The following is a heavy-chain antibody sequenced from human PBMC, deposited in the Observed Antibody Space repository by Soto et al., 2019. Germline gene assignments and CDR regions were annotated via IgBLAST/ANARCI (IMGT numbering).Heavy chain of an antibody. CDR1: GFIFSTYW. J-gene: IGHJ6*02. CDR2: IKQDGSEK. D-gene: IGHD3-10*01. V-gene: IGHV3-7*04. CDR3: ARAEFQNYYAIDV. Sequence: EVQLVESGGGLVQPGGSLRLSCAASGFIFSTYWMTWVRQAPGKGLEWVANIKQDGSEKYYVDSVRGRFTISRDNAKNSLYLQMNSLRAEDTAVYYCARAEFQNYYAIDVWGQGTTVTVSS.